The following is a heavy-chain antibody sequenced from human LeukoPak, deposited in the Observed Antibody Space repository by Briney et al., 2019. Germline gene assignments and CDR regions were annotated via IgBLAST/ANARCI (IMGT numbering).Heavy chain of an antibody. D-gene: IGHD3-22*01. CDR2: INSDGSST. CDR1: GFTFSSYW. J-gene: IGHJ4*02. V-gene: IGHV3-74*01. Sequence: GGSLRLSCAASGFTFSSYWIHWVRQAPGKGLVWVSRINSDGSSTTYADSVKGRFTISRDNAKNTLYLQMSSLRAEDTAMYYCASGPSSGFYYTLGYWGQGTLVSVSS. CDR3: ASGPSSGFYYTLGY.